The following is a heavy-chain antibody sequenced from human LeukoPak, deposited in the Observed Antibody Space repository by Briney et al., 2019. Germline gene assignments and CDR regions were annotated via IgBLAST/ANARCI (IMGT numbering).Heavy chain of an antibody. CDR1: GYTFTSYY. CDR3: HAAAPYFDY. CDR2: INPSGGST. V-gene: IGHV1-46*01. Sequence: GASGKVSCKASGYTFTSYYMHWVRQAPGQGLEGRGIINPSGGSTGYAQKFQGRVTMTRYTSTSTVYMELSSLRSEDTAVYYCHAAAPYFDYWGQGTLVTVSS. J-gene: IGHJ4*02. D-gene: IGHD2-2*01.